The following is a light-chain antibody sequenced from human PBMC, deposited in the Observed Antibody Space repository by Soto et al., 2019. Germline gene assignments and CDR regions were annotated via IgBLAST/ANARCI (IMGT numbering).Light chain of an antibody. V-gene: IGKV3-20*01. CDR3: QQYGNSRGT. CDR2: GAS. J-gene: IGKJ1*01. CDR1: QSVSTSY. Sequence: VLTRSPGSLSLSPGDRATLSCRASQSVSTSYLAWYQQKPGQAPRLLIYGASSRATGIPDRFSGSGSGTDFTLTISGLEPEDFAVYYCQQYGNSRGTFGQGTKVDIK.